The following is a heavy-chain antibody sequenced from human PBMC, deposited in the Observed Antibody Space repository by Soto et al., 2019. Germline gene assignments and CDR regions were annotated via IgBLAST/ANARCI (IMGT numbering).Heavy chain of an antibody. CDR2: ISYDGSNK. D-gene: IGHD6-19*01. J-gene: IGHJ6*02. Sequence: GGSLRLSCAASGFTFSSYGMHWVRQAPGKGLEWVAVISYDGSNKYYADSVKGRFTISRDNSKNTLYLQMNSLRAEDTAVYYCAKDRGEAGAYYYYYYGMDVWGQGTTVTVSS. V-gene: IGHV3-30*18. CDR3: AKDRGEAGAYYYYYYGMDV. CDR1: GFTFSSYG.